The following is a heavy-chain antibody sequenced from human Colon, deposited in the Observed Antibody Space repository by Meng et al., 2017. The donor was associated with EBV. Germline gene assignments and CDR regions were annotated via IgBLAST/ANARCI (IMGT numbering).Heavy chain of an antibody. V-gene: IGHV3-64*02. J-gene: IGHJ4*02. CDR1: GFTLSSYS. D-gene: IGHD1-14*01. Sequence: EGQLVESGEGLVQPGGSLRLSCAASGFTLSSYSMHWVRQAPGKGLEYVSAISYNVGSTYYADSVKGRFTISRDNSKNTLYLQMGSLRPEDMAVYYCARVGDNGTFDYWGQGALVTVSS. CDR3: ARVGDNGTFDY. CDR2: ISYNVGST.